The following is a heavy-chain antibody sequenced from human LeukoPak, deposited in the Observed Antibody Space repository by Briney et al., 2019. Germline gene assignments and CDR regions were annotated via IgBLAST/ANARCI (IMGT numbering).Heavy chain of an antibody. V-gene: IGHV4-31*01. D-gene: IGHD3-10*01. CDR3: AREPRITMVRGVIIGYFDY. Sequence: SETLSLTCTVSGGSISSGGCYWRWIRQHPGKGLEWIGYIYYSGSTYYNPSLKSPVTISVDTSKKQFSLKLSSVTAADTAVYYCAREPRITMVRGVIIGYFDYWGQGTLVTVSS. CDR1: GGSISSGGCY. CDR2: IYYSGST. J-gene: IGHJ4*02.